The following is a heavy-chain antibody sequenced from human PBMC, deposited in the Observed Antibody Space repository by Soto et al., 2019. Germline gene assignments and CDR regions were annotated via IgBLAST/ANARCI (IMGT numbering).Heavy chain of an antibody. V-gene: IGHV3-30*04. D-gene: IGHD3-10*01. Sequence: GGSLRLSCAASGFTFSSYAMHWVRQAPGKGLEWVAVISYDGSNKYYADSVKGRFTISRDNSKNTLYLQMNSLRAEDKAVYYWARSGELVGYFDYLGQGTLVTVSS. CDR1: GFTFSSYA. CDR3: ARSGELVGYFDY. J-gene: IGHJ4*02. CDR2: ISYDGSNK.